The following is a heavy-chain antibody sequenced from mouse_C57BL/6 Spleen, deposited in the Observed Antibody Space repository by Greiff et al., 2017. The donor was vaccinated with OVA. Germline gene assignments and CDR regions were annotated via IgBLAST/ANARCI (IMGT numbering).Heavy chain of an antibody. CDR1: GYTFTSYW. CDR3: ATTVVDWYFDV. D-gene: IGHD1-1*01. J-gene: IGHJ1*03. Sequence: VQLQQSGAELAKPGASVKLSCKASGYTFTSYWMLWVKQRPGQGLEWIGYINPSSGYTKYNQKFKDKATLTADKSSSTAYMQLSSLTYEDSAVYYCATTVVDWYFDVWGTGTTVTVSS. V-gene: IGHV1-7*01. CDR2: INPSSGYT.